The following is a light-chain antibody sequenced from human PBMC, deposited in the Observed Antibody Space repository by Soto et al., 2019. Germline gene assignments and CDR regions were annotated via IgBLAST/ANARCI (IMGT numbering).Light chain of an antibody. CDR3: QNYDSVPRT. J-gene: IGKJ1*01. Sequence: DIQMTQSPSSLSASVGGTVTITCRASQGINNYLAWFQQRPGKVPKLLIYAASTLQSGVPSRFRGSRSGTDFTLTISSLQPEDVATFYCQNYDSVPRTFGQGTKVEIK. V-gene: IGKV1-27*01. CDR1: QGINNY. CDR2: AAS.